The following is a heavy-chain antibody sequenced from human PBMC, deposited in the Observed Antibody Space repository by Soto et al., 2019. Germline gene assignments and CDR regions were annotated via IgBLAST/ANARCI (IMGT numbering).Heavy chain of an antibody. V-gene: IGHV4-61*01. J-gene: IGHJ5*02. CDR2: IYYSGST. CDR3: ASRYCSGGSCYQGIVFDP. D-gene: IGHD2-15*01. CDR1: GGSVSSGSYY. Sequence: SETLSLTCTVSGGSVSSGSYYWSWIRQPPGKGLEWIGYIYYSGSTNYNPSLKSRVTISVDTSKNQFSLKLSSVTAADTAVYYCASRYCSGGSCYQGIVFDPWGQGTLVTVSS.